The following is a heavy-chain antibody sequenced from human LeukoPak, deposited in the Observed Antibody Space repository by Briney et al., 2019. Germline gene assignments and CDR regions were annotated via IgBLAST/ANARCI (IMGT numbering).Heavy chain of an antibody. V-gene: IGHV1-69*04. CDR2: IIPILGIA. Sequence: SVKVSCKASGGTFSSYAISWVRQAPGQGLEWMGRIIPILGIANYAQKFQGRVTITADKSTSTAYMELSSLRSEDTAVYYCARGLGVYDSSGYYSWGQGTLVTVSS. CDR1: GGTFSSYA. CDR3: ARGLGVYDSSGYYS. J-gene: IGHJ4*02. D-gene: IGHD3-22*01.